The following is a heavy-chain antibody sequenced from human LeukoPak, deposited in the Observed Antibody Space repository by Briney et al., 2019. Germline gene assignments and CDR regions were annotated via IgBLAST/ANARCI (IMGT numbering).Heavy chain of an antibody. D-gene: IGHD6-19*01. CDR2: INPNSGGT. CDR1: GYTFTGYY. V-gene: IGHV1-2*02. J-gene: IGHJ3*02. CDR3: ATGGFGRGGWYGRKGGVVFDI. Sequence: ASVKVSCKASGYTFTGYYMHWVRQAPGQGLEWMGWINPNSGGTNYAQKFQGRVTMTRDTSISTAYMELSRLRSDDTAVYYCATGGFGRGGWYGRKGGVVFDIWGKGKMVTVSS.